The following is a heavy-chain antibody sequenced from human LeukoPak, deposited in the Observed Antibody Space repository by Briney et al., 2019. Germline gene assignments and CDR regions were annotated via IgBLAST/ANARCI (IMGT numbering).Heavy chain of an antibody. V-gene: IGHV3-23*01. CDR1: GFTFSSFA. J-gene: IGHJ4*02. CDR2: ISASGGST. CDR3: AKWPRGYYYDSSGDY. D-gene: IGHD3-22*01. Sequence: GGSLRLSCAASGFTFSSFAMSWVRQAPGKGLEWVSAISASGGSTYYADSVKGRFTISRDNSKNTLYLQMNSLRAEDTAVYYCAKWPRGYYYDSSGDYWGQGTLVTVSS.